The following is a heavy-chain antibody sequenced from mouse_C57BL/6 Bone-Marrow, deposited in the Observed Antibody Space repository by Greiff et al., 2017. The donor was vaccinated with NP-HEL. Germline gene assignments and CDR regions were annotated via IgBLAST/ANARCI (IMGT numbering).Heavy chain of an antibody. CDR1: GFNIKDDY. Sequence: DVQLQESGAELVRPGASVKLSCTASGFNIKDDYMPWVKQRPEQGLEWIGWIDPENGDTESASKFQGQVTITADTSSNTAYLQLSSLTSEDTAVYYCTTNDYDAWFADWGQGTLVTVSA. V-gene: IGHV14-4*01. J-gene: IGHJ3*01. CDR2: IDPENGDT. D-gene: IGHD2-4*01. CDR3: TTNDYDAWFAD.